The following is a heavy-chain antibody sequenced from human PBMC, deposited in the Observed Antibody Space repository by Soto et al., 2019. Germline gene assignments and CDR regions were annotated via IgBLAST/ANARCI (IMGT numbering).Heavy chain of an antibody. CDR3: AAGKQWLAFDY. V-gene: IGHV4-59*01. J-gene: IGHJ4*02. Sequence: LSLTCTVSGGSINSYYWTWIRQPPGKGLQWIGNFYNSGTTIYNPSLKSRNTISVDTSRNQFSLKLTSVTAAETAVYYCAAGKQWLAFDYWGQGTLVTVSS. CDR2: FYNSGTT. D-gene: IGHD6-19*01. CDR1: GGSINSYY.